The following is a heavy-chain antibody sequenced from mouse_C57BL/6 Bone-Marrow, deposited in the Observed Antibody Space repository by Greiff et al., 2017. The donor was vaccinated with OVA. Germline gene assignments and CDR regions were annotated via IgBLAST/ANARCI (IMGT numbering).Heavy chain of an antibody. CDR1: GYTFTSYW. V-gene: IGHV1-69*01. CDR3: ARDYYDKGTWFAY. J-gene: IGHJ3*01. D-gene: IGHD2-4*01. CDR2: IDPSDSYT. Sequence: VQLQQPGAELVMPGASVKLSCKASGYTFTSYWMHWVKQRPGQGLEWIGEIDPSDSYTNYNQKFKGKSTLTVDKSSSTAYMQLSSLTSEDSAVYYCARDYYDKGTWFAYWGQGTLVTVSA.